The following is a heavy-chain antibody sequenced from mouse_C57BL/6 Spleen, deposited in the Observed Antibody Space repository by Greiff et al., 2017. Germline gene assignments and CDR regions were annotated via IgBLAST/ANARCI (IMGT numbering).Heavy chain of an antibody. CDR3: SKGDYGSSYRYFDV. CDR2: INPNYGST. D-gene: IGHD1-1*01. Sequence: EVQLQQSGPELVKPGASVKISCKASGYSFTDYNMNWVKQSNGKSLEWIGVINPNYGSTRDNQKFKGKATLTVDQSSSTAYMQLNSLTSEDSAVYYCSKGDYGSSYRYFDVWGTGTSVTVSS. V-gene: IGHV1-39*01. CDR1: GYSFTDYN. J-gene: IGHJ1*03.